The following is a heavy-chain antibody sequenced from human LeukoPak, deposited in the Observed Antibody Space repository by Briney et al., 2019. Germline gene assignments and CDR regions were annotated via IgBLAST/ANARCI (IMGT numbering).Heavy chain of an antibody. D-gene: IGHD2-15*01. CDR2: ISSSSSTI. CDR3: ARVRSGGSFDAFDI. V-gene: IGHV3-48*01. CDR1: GFTFSRYS. Sequence: GGSLRLSCAASGFTFSRYSMNWVRQAPGKGLEWVSYISSSSSTIYYADSVKGRFTISRDNAKNSLYLQMNSLRAEDTAVYYCARVRSGGSFDAFDIWGQGTMVTVSS. J-gene: IGHJ3*02.